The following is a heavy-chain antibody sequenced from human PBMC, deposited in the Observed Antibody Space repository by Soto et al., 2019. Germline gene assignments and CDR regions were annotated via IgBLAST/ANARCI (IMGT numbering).Heavy chain of an antibody. D-gene: IGHD6-19*01. Sequence: GGSLRLSCAASGFTFSSYGMHWVRQAPGKGLEWVAVIWYDGSNKYYADSVKGRFTISRDNSKNTLYMQMNSLRDEDTAIYYCVREGSGWNSRGSFDFWGRGTMVTVSS. CDR3: VREGSGWNSRGSFDF. CDR2: IWYDGSNK. CDR1: GFTFSSYG. V-gene: IGHV3-33*01. J-gene: IGHJ3*01.